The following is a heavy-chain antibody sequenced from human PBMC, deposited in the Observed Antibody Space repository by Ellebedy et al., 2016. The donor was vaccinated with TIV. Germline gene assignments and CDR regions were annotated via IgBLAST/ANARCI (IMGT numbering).Heavy chain of an antibody. CDR1: GGSVSSGSYY. CDR3: ATTYSSDWSPNDAFDI. CDR2: IYYSGST. J-gene: IGHJ3*02. D-gene: IGHD6-19*01. V-gene: IGHV4-61*01. Sequence: MPSETLSLTCTVSGGSVSSGSYYWGWIRQPPGKGLEWIGYIYYSGSTNYNPSLKSRVTISIDTSKNQFSLKLSSVTAADTAVYYCATTYSSDWSPNDAFDIWGQGTIVTVSS.